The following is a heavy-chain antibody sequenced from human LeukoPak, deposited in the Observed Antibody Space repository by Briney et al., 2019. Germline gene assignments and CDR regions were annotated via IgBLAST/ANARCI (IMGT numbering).Heavy chain of an antibody. CDR3: ARGGSTWSYVDY. Sequence: GGSLRLSCVVSGFSVSNDYMSWIRQAPGKGLEWVSYISGTSSYTNYADSVKGRFTVSRDNPKNSLFLQMNSLRAEDAAVYYCARGGSTWSYVDYWGQGTLVTVSS. V-gene: IGHV3-11*05. J-gene: IGHJ4*02. CDR2: ISGTSSYT. D-gene: IGHD6-13*01. CDR1: GFSVSNDY.